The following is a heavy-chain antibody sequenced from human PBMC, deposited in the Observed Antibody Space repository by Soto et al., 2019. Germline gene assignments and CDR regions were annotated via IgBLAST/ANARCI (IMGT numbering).Heavy chain of an antibody. D-gene: IGHD2-21*02. V-gene: IGHV4-59*01. CDR2: IYYSGGT. CDR3: ARSGLGGDHEANFDL. Sequence: QVQLQESGPGLVKPSETLSLTCTVSGGSISSYYWSWIRQPPGKGLEWIGYIYYSGGTNYIPSLKSRVTISVDTSKIQFSLKLSSVTAADTAVYYCARSGLGGDHEANFDLWGRGTLVTVSS. J-gene: IGHJ2*01. CDR1: GGSISSYY.